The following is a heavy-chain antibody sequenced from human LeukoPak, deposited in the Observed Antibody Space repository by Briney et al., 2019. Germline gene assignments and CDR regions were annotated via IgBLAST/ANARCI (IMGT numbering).Heavy chain of an antibody. D-gene: IGHD2-8*01. J-gene: IGHJ6*03. CDR3: TTDSSNGLCYYCYYYMDV. Sequence: GGSLRLSCAAPELTFGNAWMSWFRKAPGKGLEWVGRIQSKADGGTTDYATFVKGRFTISRDDSKNTLSLQMNSLKTEDTAVYYCTTDSSNGLCYYCYYYMDVWGKGTTVTVSS. CDR1: ELTFGNAW. V-gene: IGHV3-15*01. CDR2: IQSKADGGTT.